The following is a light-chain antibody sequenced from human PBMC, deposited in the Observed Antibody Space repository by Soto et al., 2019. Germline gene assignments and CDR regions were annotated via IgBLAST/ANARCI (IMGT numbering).Light chain of an antibody. CDR1: SSDVGGYIY. V-gene: IGLV2-14*01. CDR3: SSYTTSSSYV. J-gene: IGLJ1*01. Sequence: QSALTQPASVSGSPGQSITISCTGTSSDVGGYIYVSWHQQHPGKAPKLMIYDVSSRPSGVSYRFSGSKSGNTASLTISGFQAEDEADYYCSSYTTSSSYVFGTGAKV. CDR2: DVS.